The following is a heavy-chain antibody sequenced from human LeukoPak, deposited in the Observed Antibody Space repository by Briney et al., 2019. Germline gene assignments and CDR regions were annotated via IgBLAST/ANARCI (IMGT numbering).Heavy chain of an antibody. V-gene: IGHV1-2*02. CDR2: INPNTGGT. CDR1: GLTFTGYY. Sequence: ASVKVFCKASGLTFTGYYIHWVRQAPGQGLEWMGWINPNTGGTNSAQRFQGRVTMTRDRSISTGYMELSRLRSNDTAVYYCVRDLPPNMVRGARRGGAFDIWGQGTMVIVSS. D-gene: IGHD3-10*01. CDR3: VRDLPPNMVRGARRGGAFDI. J-gene: IGHJ3*02.